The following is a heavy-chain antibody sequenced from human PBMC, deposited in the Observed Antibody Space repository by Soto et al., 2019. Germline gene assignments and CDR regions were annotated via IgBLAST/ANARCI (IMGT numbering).Heavy chain of an antibody. CDR1: GGTFSSYT. J-gene: IGHJ4*02. CDR3: ARGGGDWNY. CDR2: IIPILGIA. V-gene: IGHV1-69*02. Sequence: QVQLVQSGAEVKKPGSSVKVSCKASGGTFSSYTISWVRQAPGQGLEWMGRIIPILGIANYAQKFQGRVTIAADKSTSTAYMEQSSLRSEDTALYYCARGGGDWNYWGQGTLVTVSS. D-gene: IGHD2-21*02.